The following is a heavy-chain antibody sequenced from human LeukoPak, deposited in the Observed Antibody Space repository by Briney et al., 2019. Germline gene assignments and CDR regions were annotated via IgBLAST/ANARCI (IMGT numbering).Heavy chain of an antibody. CDR2: IYHSGST. J-gene: IGHJ2*01. D-gene: IGHD3-10*01. CDR3: ARDEITMVRGVKNWYFDL. V-gene: IGHV4-38-2*02. CDR1: GGSISSYY. Sequence: SETLSLTCTVSGGSISSYYWSWIRQPPGKGLEWIGSIYHSGSTYYNPSLKSRVTISVDTSKNQFSLKLSSVTAADTAVYYCARDEITMVRGVKNWYFDLWGRGTLVTVSS.